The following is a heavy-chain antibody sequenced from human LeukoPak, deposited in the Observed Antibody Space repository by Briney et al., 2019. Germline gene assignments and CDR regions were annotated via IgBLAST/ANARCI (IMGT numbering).Heavy chain of an antibody. V-gene: IGHV3-23*01. Sequence: PGGSLRLSCTASGFTFSSYAMSWVRQAPGKGLEWVSTISGSDGITYYADSVKGRLTISRDNSKNTLYLQMNSLRAEDTAVYYCAKDWGSGWYLDYWGQGTLVTVSS. CDR3: AKDWGSGWYLDY. CDR1: GFTFSSYA. J-gene: IGHJ4*02. CDR2: ISGSDGIT. D-gene: IGHD6-19*01.